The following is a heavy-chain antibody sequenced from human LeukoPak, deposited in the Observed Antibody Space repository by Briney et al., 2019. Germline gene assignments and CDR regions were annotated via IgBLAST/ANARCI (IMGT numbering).Heavy chain of an antibody. Sequence: GGSLRLSCAASGFTFSSYAMHWVRQAPGKGLEWVAVISYDGSNKYYADSVKGRFTISRDNSKNTLYLQMNSLRAEDTALYYCAKDYDILTGYYKGGFDYWGQGTLVTVSS. D-gene: IGHD3-9*01. CDR1: GFTFSSYA. J-gene: IGHJ4*02. V-gene: IGHV3-30-3*01. CDR3: AKDYDILTGYYKGGFDY. CDR2: ISYDGSNK.